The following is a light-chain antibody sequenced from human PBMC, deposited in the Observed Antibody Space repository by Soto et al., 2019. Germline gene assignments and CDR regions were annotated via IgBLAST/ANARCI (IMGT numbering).Light chain of an antibody. J-gene: IGKJ2*01. Sequence: DIQMTQSPSSLSASVGDRVTITCRASQNISIYLNWYQQKPGKAPNLLIYTTSTLPSGVPSRISGSGSGTDFTLTISSLQPEDFATYYCQQSYSCPLTFGQGSKLEIK. CDR2: TTS. CDR3: QQSYSCPLT. CDR1: QNISIY. V-gene: IGKV1-39*01.